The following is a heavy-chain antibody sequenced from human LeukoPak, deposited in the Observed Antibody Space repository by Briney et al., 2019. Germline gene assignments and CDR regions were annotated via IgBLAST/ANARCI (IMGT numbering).Heavy chain of an antibody. V-gene: IGHV3-23*01. CDR3: AKGRYSSAWSGGDY. Sequence: GGSLRLSCAAPGFTFSSYVMTWFRQAPAKGLEWVSSISGSGGTTYYADSVMGRFTISRDNSKNTVYLEMNSLRAEDTALYFCAKGRYSSAWSGGDYWGQGTLVTVSS. J-gene: IGHJ4*02. CDR1: GFTFSSYV. D-gene: IGHD6-19*01. CDR2: ISGSGGTT.